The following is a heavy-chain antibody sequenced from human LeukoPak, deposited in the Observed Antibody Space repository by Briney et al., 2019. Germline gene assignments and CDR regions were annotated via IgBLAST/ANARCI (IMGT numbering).Heavy chain of an antibody. CDR1: GYSISSGCY. CDR2: IYHSGRT. D-gene: IGHD6-13*01. CDR3: ARGESPTGYSSSWYPDY. V-gene: IGHV4-38-2*02. Sequence: SETLSLTCTVSGYSISSGCYWGWIRQPPGKGLEWIGSIYHSGRTYYNPSLKSRVTISVDTSKNQFSLQLSSVTAADTAVYYCARGESPTGYSSSWYPDYWGQGTLVTVSS. J-gene: IGHJ4*02.